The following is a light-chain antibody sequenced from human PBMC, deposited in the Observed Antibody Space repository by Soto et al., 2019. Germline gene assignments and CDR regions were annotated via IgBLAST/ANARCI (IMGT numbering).Light chain of an antibody. CDR3: QSYDARLSAYV. V-gene: IGLV1-40*01. J-gene: IGLJ1*01. Sequence: QSALTQPPSVSGAPGQGVTISCTGSSFNIGANYDVHWYQHLPGTGPKLLIYANSFRPSGVPGRVSASKSGSSASLAITGLQAEDEADYYCQSYDARLSAYVFGTGTKVTVL. CDR1: SFNIGANYD. CDR2: ANS.